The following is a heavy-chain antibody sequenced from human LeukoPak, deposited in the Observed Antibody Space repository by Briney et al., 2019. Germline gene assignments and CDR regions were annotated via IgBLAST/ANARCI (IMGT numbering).Heavy chain of an antibody. CDR1: GFTFSSYS. J-gene: IGHJ6*03. CDR2: ISSSSSYI. V-gene: IGHV3-21*01. CDR3: ASLTAAGMEYYYYMDV. Sequence: GGSLRLSCAASGFTFSSYSMNWVRQAPGKGLEWVSSISSSSSYIYYADSVKGRFTISRDNAKNSLYLQMNSLRAEDTAVYYCASLTAAGMEYYYYMDVWGKGTTVTVSS. D-gene: IGHD6-13*01.